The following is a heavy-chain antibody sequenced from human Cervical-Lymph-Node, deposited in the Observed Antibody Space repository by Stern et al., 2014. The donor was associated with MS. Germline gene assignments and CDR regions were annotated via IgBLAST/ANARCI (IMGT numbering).Heavy chain of an antibody. CDR2: ISHDGNNN. CDR3: AKDLNRGVVAKDSYNYYGMDV. J-gene: IGHJ6*02. V-gene: IGHV3-30*18. CDR1: GFTFSNYA. D-gene: IGHD3-10*01. Sequence: VQLVESGGGVVQPGRSLRLSCAASGFTFSNYAMHWVRQAPGKGLEWVAVISHDGNNNYYADSVKGRFTISRDNSKNTLYLQMSSLRPEDTAMYYCAKDLNRGVVAKDSYNYYGMDVWGQGTTVTVSS.